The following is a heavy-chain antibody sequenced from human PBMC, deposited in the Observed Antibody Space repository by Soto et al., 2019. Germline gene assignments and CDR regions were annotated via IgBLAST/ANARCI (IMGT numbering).Heavy chain of an antibody. Sequence: GGSLRLSCAVSGFTLSSSWMSWVRQAPGKGLEWVANINHDGSETYYVDSVKGRFTVSRDNSKNTLYLQMNSLRAEDTAVYYCAKVLGSYYAHDAFDIWGQGTMVTVSS. V-gene: IGHV3-7*03. CDR1: GFTLSSSW. J-gene: IGHJ3*02. CDR3: AKVLGSYYAHDAFDI. CDR2: INHDGSET. D-gene: IGHD1-26*01.